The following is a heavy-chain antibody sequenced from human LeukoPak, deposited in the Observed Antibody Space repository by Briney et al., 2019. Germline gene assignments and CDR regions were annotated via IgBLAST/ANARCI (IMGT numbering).Heavy chain of an antibody. D-gene: IGHD3-10*01. CDR3: ARDGHMVRGVNDAFDI. J-gene: IGHJ3*02. V-gene: IGHV3-7*01. Sequence: GGSLRLSCAASGFTFSTYWMSWVRQAPGKGLEWVANIKQDGSEKYYVDSVKGRFTISRDNAKNSLNLQMNSLRAEDTAVYYCARDGHMVRGVNDAFDIWGQGTMVTVSS. CDR1: GFTFSTYW. CDR2: IKQDGSEK.